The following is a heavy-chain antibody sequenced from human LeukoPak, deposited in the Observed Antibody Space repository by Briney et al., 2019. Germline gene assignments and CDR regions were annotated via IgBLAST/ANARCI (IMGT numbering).Heavy chain of an antibody. CDR2: ISGNGVGT. J-gene: IGHJ4*01. D-gene: IGHD3-3*01. CDR3: ARATESIFWSGYSH. Sequence: GGSLRLSCAASGFSFSTYAMRWVRQAPGKGLEWVSSISGNGVGTYYADSVKGRFIISRDNSKNTLYLLMDRLRAEDTAVYYCARATESIFWSGYSHWGQGALVTVSS. CDR1: GFSFSTYA. V-gene: IGHV3-23*01.